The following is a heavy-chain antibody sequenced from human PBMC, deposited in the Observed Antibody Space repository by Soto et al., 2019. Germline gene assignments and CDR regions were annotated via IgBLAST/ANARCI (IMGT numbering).Heavy chain of an antibody. V-gene: IGHV3-30*19. J-gene: IGHJ4*02. CDR1: GFTFSSFD. CDR2: VSFDGKVT. Sequence: GGSLRLSCAASGFTFSSFDIHWVRQGPDKGLEWVAVVSFDGKVTYYADSVKGRFTVSRDNSKNTIYLQANSLRAEDTAVYYCAREPYGDSQYFDYWGQGTLVTVSS. D-gene: IGHD2-21*02. CDR3: AREPYGDSQYFDY.